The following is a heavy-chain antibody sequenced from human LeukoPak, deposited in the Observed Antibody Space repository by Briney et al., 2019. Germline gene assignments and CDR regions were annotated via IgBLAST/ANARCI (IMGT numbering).Heavy chain of an antibody. CDR1: GGSISSGSYY. V-gene: IGHV4-61*02. CDR3: ARVQVVPAAARRAFDI. J-gene: IGHJ3*02. D-gene: IGHD2-2*01. CDR2: IYTSGST. Sequence: SQTLSLTCTVSGGSISSGSYYWSWIRQPGGKGLEWIGRIYTSGSTNYTPSLKSRVTISVDTSKNQFSLKLSSVTAADTAVYYCARVQVVPAAARRAFDIWGQGTMVTVSS.